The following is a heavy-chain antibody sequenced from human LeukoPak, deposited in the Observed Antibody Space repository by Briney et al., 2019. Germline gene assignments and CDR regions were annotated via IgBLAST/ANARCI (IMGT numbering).Heavy chain of an antibody. CDR1: GGSISRYY. CDR2: IYYSGST. CDR3: ARDSSGYSFDY. J-gene: IGHJ4*02. V-gene: IGHV4-59*01. D-gene: IGHD3-22*01. Sequence: SETLSLTCTVSGGSISRYYWSWMPQPPGKGLEWIGSIYYSGSTNYNPSLKSRVTISVDTSKNQFSLKLSSVTAADTAVYYSARDSSGYSFDYWGQGTLVTVSS.